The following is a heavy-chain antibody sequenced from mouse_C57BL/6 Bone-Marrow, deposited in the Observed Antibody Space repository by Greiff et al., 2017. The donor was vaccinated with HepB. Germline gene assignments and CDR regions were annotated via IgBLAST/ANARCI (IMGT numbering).Heavy chain of an antibody. CDR2: ISSGGSYT. CDR3: ANSVVAPYYAMDY. V-gene: IGHV5-6*01. CDR1: GFTFSSYG. Sequence: VPLVESGGDLVKPGGSLKLSCAASGFTFSSYGMSWVRQTPDKRLEWVATISSGGSYTYYPDSVKGRFTISRDNAKNTLYLQMSSLKSEDTAMYYCANSVVAPYYAMDYWGQGTSVTVSS. D-gene: IGHD1-1*01. J-gene: IGHJ4*01.